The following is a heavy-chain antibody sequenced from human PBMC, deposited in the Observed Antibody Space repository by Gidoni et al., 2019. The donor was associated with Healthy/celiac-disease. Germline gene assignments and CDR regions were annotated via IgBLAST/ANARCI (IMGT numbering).Heavy chain of an antibody. J-gene: IGHJ6*02. CDR3: AKGLEMATTNYGMDV. V-gene: IGHV3-43D*03. CDR2: ISWDGGST. Sequence: EVQLVESGGVVVQPGGSLRLSCAAAGFTFDDYAMHWVRQAPGKGLEWVSLISWDGGSTYYADSVKGRFTISRDNSKNSLYLQMNSLRAEDTALYYCAKGLEMATTNYGMDVWGQGTTVTVSS. D-gene: IGHD1-1*01. CDR1: GFTFDDYA.